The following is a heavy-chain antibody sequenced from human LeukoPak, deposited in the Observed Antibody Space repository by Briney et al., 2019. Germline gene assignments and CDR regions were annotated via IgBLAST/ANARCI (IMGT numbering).Heavy chain of an antibody. V-gene: IGHV4-30-4*01. CDR2: IYYSGST. J-gene: IGHJ6*02. CDR3: ARVSAAGTNYTPWFVHSDQKYYYYGMDV. D-gene: IGHD6-13*01. Sequence: SETLSLTCIVSGGSISSGDYYWSWIRQPPGKGLEWIGYIYYSGSTYYNPSLKSRVTISVDTSKNQFSLKLSSVTAADTAVYYCARVSAAGTNYTPWFVHSDQKYYYYGMDVWGQGTTVTVSS. CDR1: GGSISSGDYY.